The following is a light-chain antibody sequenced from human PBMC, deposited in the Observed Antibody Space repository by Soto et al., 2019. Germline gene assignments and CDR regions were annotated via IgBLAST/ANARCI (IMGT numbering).Light chain of an antibody. CDR2: EVN. CDR3: SSYTNITTLV. J-gene: IGLJ2*01. Sequence: SALTQPASVSGSPGQSITISCTGTSSDIGGYNYVSWYQQHPGKAPKLMIYEVNNRPSGVSNRFSGSKSGNTASLTISGLQAEDETDYYCSSYTNITTLVFGGGTKVTVL. CDR1: SSDIGGYNY. V-gene: IGLV2-14*01.